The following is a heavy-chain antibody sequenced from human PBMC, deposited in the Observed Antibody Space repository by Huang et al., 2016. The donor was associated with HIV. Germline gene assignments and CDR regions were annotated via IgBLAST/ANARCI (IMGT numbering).Heavy chain of an antibody. CDR2: ISYDGKTK. CDR3: AKGGSAAAVLDF. V-gene: IGHV3-30*18. J-gene: IGHJ4*02. D-gene: IGHD6-13*01. CDR1: GCNFGLYG. Sequence: QVQLVESGGGVVQPGRSLRISCAASGCNFGLYGMHWVRQAAGKGLEWVAVISYDGKTKYYAGSVEGRFTISRENSKTTLDLQMNRLRVEDTALYYCAKGGSAAAVLDFWGQGTLVTVSS.